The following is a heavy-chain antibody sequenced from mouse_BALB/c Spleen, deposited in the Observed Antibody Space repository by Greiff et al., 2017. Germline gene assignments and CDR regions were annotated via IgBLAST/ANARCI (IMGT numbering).Heavy chain of an antibody. CDR3: ARPYYGSAMDY. CDR1: GYTFTSYT. D-gene: IGHD1-1*01. CDR2: INPSSGYT. J-gene: IGHJ4*01. V-gene: IGHV1-4*02. Sequence: VQLQQSAAELARPGASVKMSCKASGYTFTSYTMHWVKQRPGQGLEWIGYINPSSGYTEYNQKFKDKTTLTADKSSSTAYMQLSSLTSEDSAVYYCARPYYGSAMDYWGQGTSVTVSS.